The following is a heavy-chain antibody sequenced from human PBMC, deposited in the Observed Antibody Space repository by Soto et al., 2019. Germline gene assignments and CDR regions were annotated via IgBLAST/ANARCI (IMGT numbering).Heavy chain of an antibody. D-gene: IGHD4-17*01. CDR3: ARATHDYGGNYFDY. Sequence: QVPLVQSGAEVKKPGASVKVSCKASGYTFTSYAMHWVRQAPGQRLEWMGWINAGNGNTKYSQKFQGRVTITRDTSASTAYMELSSLRSEDTAVYYCARATHDYGGNYFDYWGQGTLVTVSS. CDR1: GYTFTSYA. J-gene: IGHJ4*02. V-gene: IGHV1-3*01. CDR2: INAGNGNT.